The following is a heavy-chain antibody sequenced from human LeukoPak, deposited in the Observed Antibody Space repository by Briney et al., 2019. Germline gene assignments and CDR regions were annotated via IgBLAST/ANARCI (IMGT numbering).Heavy chain of an antibody. CDR1: VFTFSSYS. Sequence: GGSLRLSCAASVFTFSSYSMNCVRQAPGKGLEWVSSISSSSSYIYYADSVRGRFTISRDNAKNTLYLQKNTLRAEHTPVYYCARDPPITMIVVASDWFDPWGQGTLVTVSS. CDR3: ARDPPITMIVVASDWFDP. V-gene: IGHV3-21*01. CDR2: ISSSSSYI. D-gene: IGHD3-22*01. J-gene: IGHJ5*02.